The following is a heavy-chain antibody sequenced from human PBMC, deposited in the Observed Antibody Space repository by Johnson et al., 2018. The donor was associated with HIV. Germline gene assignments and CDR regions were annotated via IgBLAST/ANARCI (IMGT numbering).Heavy chain of an antibody. CDR1: GFTFSSYD. CDR3: ARGGKRVMAAFDI. D-gene: IGHD3-16*01. CDR2: IYSGGRT. V-gene: IGHV3-66*02. Sequence: VQLVESGGGLVQPGGSLRLSCAASGFTFSSYDMHWVRQATGKGLEWVSVIYSGGRTYYADSVKGRFTISRDNSKNTLYLQMNSLRAEDTAVYYCARGGKRVMAAFDIWGQGTMVTVSS. J-gene: IGHJ3*02.